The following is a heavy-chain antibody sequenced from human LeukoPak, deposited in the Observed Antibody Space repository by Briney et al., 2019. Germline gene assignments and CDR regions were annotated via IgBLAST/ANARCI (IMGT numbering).Heavy chain of an antibody. D-gene: IGHD3-22*01. Sequence: ASVKVSCKASGYTFTSYYMHWVRQAPGQGLEWMGIINPSGGSTSYAQKFQGRVTMTRDTSTSTVYMELSSLRSEDTAVYYCARDGSMGGGRYYDSSGYYRDAFDIWGQGTMVTVSS. CDR2: INPSGGST. CDR1: GYTFTSYY. J-gene: IGHJ3*02. CDR3: ARDGSMGGGRYYDSSGYYRDAFDI. V-gene: IGHV1-46*01.